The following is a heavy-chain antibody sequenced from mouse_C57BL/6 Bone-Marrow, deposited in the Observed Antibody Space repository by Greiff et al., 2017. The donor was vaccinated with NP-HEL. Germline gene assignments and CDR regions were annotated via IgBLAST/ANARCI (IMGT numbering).Heavy chain of an antibody. CDR1: GYSITSGYY. V-gene: IGHV3-6*01. CDR3: AREGGYYGFDY. J-gene: IGHJ2*01. CDR2: ISYDGSN. D-gene: IGHD1-1*02. Sequence: VQLKESGPGLVKPSQSLSLTCSVTGYSITSGYYWNWIRQFPGNKLEWMGYISYDGSNNYNPSLKSRISITRDTSKNQFFLKLNSVTTEDTATYYCAREGGYYGFDYWGQGTTLTVSS.